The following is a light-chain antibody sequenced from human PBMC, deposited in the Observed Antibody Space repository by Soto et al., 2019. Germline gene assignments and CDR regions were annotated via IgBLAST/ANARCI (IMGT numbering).Light chain of an antibody. CDR3: ETWDGNHEV. V-gene: IGLV4-60*02. CDR2: LEGSGTY. Sequence: QPVLTQSPSASASLGSSVKLTCTLSSGHSTYIIAWHQQQPGKAPRYLMKLEGSGTYNKGSGVPDRFSGSSSGADRYLTISKLQFEDEADYYCETWDGNHEVFGGGTKVTVL. CDR1: SGHSTYI. J-gene: IGLJ2*01.